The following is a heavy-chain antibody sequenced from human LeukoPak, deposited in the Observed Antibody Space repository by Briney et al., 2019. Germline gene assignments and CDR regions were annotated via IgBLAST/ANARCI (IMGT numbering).Heavy chain of an antibody. CDR3: ARQPPISRAAFDI. CDR2: IYYSGST. D-gene: IGHD3-3*02. V-gene: IGHV4-39*01. Sequence: SETLSLTCTVSGDSISSSSYYWGWIRQPPGKGLEWIGSIYYSGSTYYNPSLKSRVTISVDTSKNQFSLKLSSVTAADTAVYYCARQPPISRAAFDIWGQGTMVTASS. CDR1: GDSISSSSYY. J-gene: IGHJ3*02.